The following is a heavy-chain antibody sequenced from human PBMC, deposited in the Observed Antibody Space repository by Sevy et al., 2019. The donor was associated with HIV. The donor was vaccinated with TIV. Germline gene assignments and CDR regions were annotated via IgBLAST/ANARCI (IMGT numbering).Heavy chain of an antibody. CDR3: TSGADCSSGVCSPRGFDP. CDR1: GGTLTNYA. D-gene: IGHD2-8*01. CDR2: IVPVFGTS. J-gene: IGHJ5*02. V-gene: IGHV1-69*13. Sequence: ASVKVSCKASGGTLTNYAISWVRQAPGQGLEWMGEIVPVFGTSHHPGSFQGRVTITADESTCTAYMKLRSLRSEDTAVYYCTSGADCSSGVCSPRGFDPWGQGTLVTVSS.